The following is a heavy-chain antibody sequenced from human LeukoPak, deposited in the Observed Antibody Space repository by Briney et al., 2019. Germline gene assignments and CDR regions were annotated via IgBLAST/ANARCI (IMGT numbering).Heavy chain of an antibody. J-gene: IGHJ4*02. Sequence: GGSLRLSCAASGFTFSSYAMSWVRQASGKGLEWVSTVSVSGDSTYYADSVQGRFTISRDNSKSTLCLQMNSLRAEDTAVYYCAKQLGYCSDGSCYFPYWGQGTLVTVSS. D-gene: IGHD2-15*01. CDR3: AKQLGYCSDGSCYFPY. V-gene: IGHV3-23*01. CDR2: VSVSGDST. CDR1: GFTFSSYA.